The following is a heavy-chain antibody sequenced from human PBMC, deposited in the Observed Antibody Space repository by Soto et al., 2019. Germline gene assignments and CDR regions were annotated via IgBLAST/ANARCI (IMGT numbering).Heavy chain of an antibody. CDR3: AREPPAVAGVGGIDY. CDR1: GYTFTSYG. Sequence: QVQLVQSGAEVKKPGASVKVSCKASGYTFTSYGISWVRQAPGQGLEWMGWISAYNGNTNYAQKLQGRVTMTTDTSTSKDYMGLRSLRSADTAVYYCAREPPAVAGVGGIDYWGQGTLVTVSS. J-gene: IGHJ4*02. CDR2: ISAYNGNT. V-gene: IGHV1-18*01. D-gene: IGHD6-19*01.